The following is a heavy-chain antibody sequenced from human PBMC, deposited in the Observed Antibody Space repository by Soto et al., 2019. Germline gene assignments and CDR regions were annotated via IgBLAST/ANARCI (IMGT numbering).Heavy chain of an antibody. J-gene: IGHJ4*02. V-gene: IGHV3-33*01. CDR2: IWYDGSNK. CDR1: GFTFSSYG. CDR3: ASAGYSSSWYTKY. Sequence: QVQLVESGGGVVQPGRSLRLSCAASGFTFSSYGMHWVRQAPGKGLEWVAVIWYDGSNKYYADSVKGRFTISRDNSKNTLYLQMSSLRAEDTAVYYCASAGYSSSWYTKYWGQGTLVTVSS. D-gene: IGHD6-13*01.